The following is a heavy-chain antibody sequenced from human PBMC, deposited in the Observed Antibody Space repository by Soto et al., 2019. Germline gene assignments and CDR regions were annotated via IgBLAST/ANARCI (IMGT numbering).Heavy chain of an antibody. J-gene: IGHJ4*02. CDR1: GYTFTSYD. CDR2: MNPNSGDT. V-gene: IGHV1-8*01. Sequence: QVQLVQSGAEVKKPGASVKVSCKASGYTFTSYDINWVRQVTGQGLEWMGRMNPNSGDTGFARKFQGRLTMTRNTSISTAYMELSGLRSEDTAIYYCARDDGGYAYIGYWGQGTLVTVSS. CDR3: ARDDGGYAYIGY. D-gene: IGHD5-12*01.